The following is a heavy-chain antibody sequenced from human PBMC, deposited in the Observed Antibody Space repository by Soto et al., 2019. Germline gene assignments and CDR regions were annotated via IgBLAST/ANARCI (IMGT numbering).Heavy chain of an antibody. CDR1: GGSISSYY. J-gene: IGHJ5*02. D-gene: IGHD1-26*01. CDR3: ARGQWELLTPSNWFDP. CDR2: IYYSGST. V-gene: IGHV4-59*01. Sequence: SETLSLTCTVSGGSISSYYWSWIRQPPGKGLEWIGYIYYSGSTNYNPSLKSRVTISVDTSKNQFSLKLSSVTAADTAVYYCARGQWELLTPSNWFDPWGQGTLVTVSS.